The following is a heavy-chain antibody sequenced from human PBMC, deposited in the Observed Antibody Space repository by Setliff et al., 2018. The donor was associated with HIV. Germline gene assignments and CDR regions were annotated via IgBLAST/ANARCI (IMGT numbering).Heavy chain of an antibody. V-gene: IGHV4-28*03. D-gene: IGHD7-27*01. J-gene: IGHJ5*02. CDR2: ISYSGST. CDR3: ARDLPELTGRSFDP. Sequence: PSETLSLTCAVSGYSISSGYYWGWIRQPPGKGLEWIGYISYSGSTYYNPSLKSRLTMSIDTSKNQFSLKLSSVTAADTAVYYCARDLPELTGRSFDPWGQGIQVTVSS. CDR1: GYSISSGYY.